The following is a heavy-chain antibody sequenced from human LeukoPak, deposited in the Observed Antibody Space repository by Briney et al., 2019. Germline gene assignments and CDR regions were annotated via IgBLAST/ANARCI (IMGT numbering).Heavy chain of an antibody. CDR2: IHYSGRT. J-gene: IGHJ4*02. V-gene: IGHV4-31*03. Sequence: SETLSLTCTVSGGSISSGSYYWRWIRQHPGRGLEWLGYIHYSGRTYYNPSIKSRVIISIDTSKNQLSLKLSSVTAADTAVYYCASSYYYESSGISDVDNWGQGTLVTVSS. D-gene: IGHD3-22*01. CDR1: GGSISSGSYY. CDR3: ASSYYYESSGISDVDN.